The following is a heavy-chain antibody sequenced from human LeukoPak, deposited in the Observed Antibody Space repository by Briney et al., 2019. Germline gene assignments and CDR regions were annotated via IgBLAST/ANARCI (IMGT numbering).Heavy chain of an antibody. Sequence: GGSLRLSCTASGFTLGDFATSWFRQAPGKGLEWVSAISGSGGSTYYADSVKGRFTISRDNSKNTLYLQMKSLRAEDTAVYYCARDPEGYYYDSSGYYYGYWGQGTLVTVSS. D-gene: IGHD3-22*01. CDR3: ARDPEGYYYDSSGYYYGY. CDR2: ISGSGGST. CDR1: GFTLGDFA. J-gene: IGHJ4*02. V-gene: IGHV3-23*01.